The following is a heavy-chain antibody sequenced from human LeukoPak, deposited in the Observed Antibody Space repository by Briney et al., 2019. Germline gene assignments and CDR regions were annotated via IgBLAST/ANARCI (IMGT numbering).Heavy chain of an antibody. V-gene: IGHV4-39*01. Sequence: SETLSLTCTVSGGSIGSSSYYWGWIRQPPGEGLEWIGSIYYSGNTYYNPSLKSRVTISVDTSKNQFSLKLSSVTAADTAVYYCARGRFLDAFDIWGQGTMVTVSS. CDR1: GGSIGSSSYY. J-gene: IGHJ3*02. CDR2: IYYSGNT. CDR3: ARGRFLDAFDI. D-gene: IGHD3-3*01.